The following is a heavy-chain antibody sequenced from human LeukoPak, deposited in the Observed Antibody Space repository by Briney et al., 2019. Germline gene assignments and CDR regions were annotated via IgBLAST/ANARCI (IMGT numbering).Heavy chain of an antibody. V-gene: IGHV3-7*01. CDR3: ARRLSGSYYAYFDC. CDR2: IKDDGSEK. Sequence: GGSLRLSCAASGFTFSSYWTSWVRQAPGKGLEWVANIKDDGSEKYYVDSMKGRFTISRDNAKNSLYLQMNSLRAEDTAVYYCARRLSGSYYAYFDCWGQGTLVTVSS. CDR1: GFTFSSYW. J-gene: IGHJ4*02. D-gene: IGHD1-26*01.